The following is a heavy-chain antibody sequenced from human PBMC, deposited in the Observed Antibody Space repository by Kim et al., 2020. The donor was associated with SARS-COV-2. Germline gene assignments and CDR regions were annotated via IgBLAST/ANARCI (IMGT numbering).Heavy chain of an antibody. Sequence: GGSLRLSCAASGFIFVSYNMNWVRQAPGKGPEWVASISSTSHYIYYAASVKGRFNISRDNSKNSLFLQMDSLRVEDTAVNYCVRDLGGDYGLDYWGQGTPVTVSS. V-gene: IGHV3-21*01. CDR1: GFIFVSYN. D-gene: IGHD4-17*01. CDR3: VRDLGGDYGLDY. CDR2: ISSTSHYI. J-gene: IGHJ4*02.